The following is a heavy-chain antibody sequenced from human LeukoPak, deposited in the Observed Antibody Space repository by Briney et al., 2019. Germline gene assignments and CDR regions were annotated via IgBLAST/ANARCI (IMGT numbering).Heavy chain of an antibody. Sequence: ASVRVSCKASGYTFTSYGISWVRQAPGQGLEWMGRIIPILGIANYAQKFQGRVTITADKSTSTAYMELSSLRSEDTAVYYCARGPGLLWFGELDDWGQGTLVTVSS. CDR3: ARGPGLLWFGELDD. V-gene: IGHV1-69*04. J-gene: IGHJ4*02. CDR2: IIPILGIA. D-gene: IGHD3-10*01. CDR1: GYTFTSYG.